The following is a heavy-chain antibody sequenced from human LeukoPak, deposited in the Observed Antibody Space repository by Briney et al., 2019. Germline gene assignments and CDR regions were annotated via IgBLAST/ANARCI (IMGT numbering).Heavy chain of an antibody. V-gene: IGHV4-34*01. CDR3: ARGGSDYGDYVGAFDI. CDR2: INHSGST. Sequence: SETLSLTCAVYGGSFSGYYWSWTRQPPGKGLEWIGEINHSGSTNYNPSLKSRVKSRVTKSLDTSKNQFSLKLSSVTAADTAVYYCARGGSDYGDYVGAFDIWGQGTMVTVSS. J-gene: IGHJ3*02. D-gene: IGHD4-17*01. CDR1: GGSFSGYY.